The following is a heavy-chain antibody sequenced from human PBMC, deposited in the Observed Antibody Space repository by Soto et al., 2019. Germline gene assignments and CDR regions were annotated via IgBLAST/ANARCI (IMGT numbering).Heavy chain of an antibody. CDR2: IIPIFGTA. D-gene: IGHD3-22*01. CDR3: ARVYFDYHDSSGYYTRSYYFDY. V-gene: IGHV1-69*13. Sequence: GASVKVSCKASGGTFSSYAISWVRQAPGQGLEWMGGIIPIFGTANYAQKFQGRVTITADESTSTAYMELSSLRSEDTAVYYCARVYFDYHDSSGYYTRSYYFDYWGQGTLVTVSS. CDR1: GGTFSSYA. J-gene: IGHJ4*02.